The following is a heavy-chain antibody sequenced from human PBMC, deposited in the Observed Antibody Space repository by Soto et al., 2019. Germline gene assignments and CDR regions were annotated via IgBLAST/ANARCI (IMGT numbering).Heavy chain of an antibody. V-gene: IGHV1-69*04. CDR2: IIPILGIA. J-gene: IGHJ6*02. Sequence: SVKVSCKASGYTFTSYGISWVRQAPGQGLEWMGRIIPILGIANYAQKFQGRVTITADKSTSTAYMELSSLRSEDTAVYYCARDQSLYYSCYDMDVLGQGTTVTVSS. CDR1: GYTFTSYG. CDR3: ARDQSLYYSCYDMDV.